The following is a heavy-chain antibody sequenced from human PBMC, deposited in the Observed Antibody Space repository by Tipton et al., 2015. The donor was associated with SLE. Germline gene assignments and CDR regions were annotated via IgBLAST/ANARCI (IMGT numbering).Heavy chain of an antibody. D-gene: IGHD2-15*01. CDR2: VTGGGCTP. J-gene: IGHJ5*02. CDR3: AREVVAAHNWFDP. CDR1: GFTVATYA. V-gene: IGHV3-23*01. Sequence: SLRLSCAASGFTVATYAMNWVRQAPGKGLEWVSTVTGGGCTPYYADSVKGRFTVSRDNSKNTVYLHMNSLRAEDTAVYYCAREVVAAHNWFDPWGQGTQVTVSS.